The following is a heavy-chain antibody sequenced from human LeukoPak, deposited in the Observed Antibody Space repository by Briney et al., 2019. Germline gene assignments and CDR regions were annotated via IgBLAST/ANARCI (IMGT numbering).Heavy chain of an antibody. CDR2: IYHSGST. J-gene: IGHJ6*03. D-gene: IGHD3-3*01. CDR3: ASGPDFWGGYSYYYYMDV. V-gene: IGHV4-38-2*02. CDR1: GYSISSGYY. Sequence: SETLSLTCTVSGYSISSGYYWGWIRQPPGKGLEWIGSIYHSGSTYYNPSLKSRVTISVDTSKNQFSLKLSSVTAADTAVYYCASGPDFWGGYSYYYYMDVWGKGTTVTVSS.